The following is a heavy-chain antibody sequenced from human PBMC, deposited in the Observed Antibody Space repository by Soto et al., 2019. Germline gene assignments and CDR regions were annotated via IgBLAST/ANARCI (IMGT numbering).Heavy chain of an antibody. CDR2: IKQDGSEK. CDR3: AKLWVTSRSAMEY. J-gene: IGHJ4*02. D-gene: IGHD5-18*01. Sequence: TGGSLRLSCAASGFTFSSYWMSWVRQAPGKGLEWVANIKQDGSEKYYVDSVKGRFTISRDNAKNSLYLQMNSLRAEDTAVYYCAKLWVTSRSAMEYWGQGTLVTVPQ. CDR1: GFTFSSYW. V-gene: IGHV3-7*01.